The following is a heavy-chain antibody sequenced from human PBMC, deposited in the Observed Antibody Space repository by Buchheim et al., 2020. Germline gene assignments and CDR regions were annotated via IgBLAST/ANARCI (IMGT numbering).Heavy chain of an antibody. Sequence: QVQLVESGGGVVQPGRSLRLSCAASGFTFSSYAMHWVRQAPGKGLEWVAVISYDGSNKYYADSVKGRFTISRDNSKNTLDLQMNSLRAEDTAVYYCARDRSVPAAIYPPKDYYYYGMDVWGQGTT. J-gene: IGHJ6*02. CDR3: ARDRSVPAAIYPPKDYYYYGMDV. CDR1: GFTFSSYA. CDR2: ISYDGSNK. V-gene: IGHV3-30-3*01. D-gene: IGHD2-2*01.